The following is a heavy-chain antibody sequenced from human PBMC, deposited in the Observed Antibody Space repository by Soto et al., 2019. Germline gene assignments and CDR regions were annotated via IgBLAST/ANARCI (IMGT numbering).Heavy chain of an antibody. Sequence: SETMSLPCTVIGGSIRSPKFSRSWIRQHPGKGPEWIGNIYYNGTTTYSPSLESRLTISLDPSKNQFSLTLKSVTAADTAVYYCARGNTATVNRVFDYWGQGTLVTVSS. D-gene: IGHD5-18*01. J-gene: IGHJ4*02. V-gene: IGHV4-31*03. CDR3: ARGNTATVNRVFDY. CDR2: IYYNGTT. CDR1: GGSIRSPKFS.